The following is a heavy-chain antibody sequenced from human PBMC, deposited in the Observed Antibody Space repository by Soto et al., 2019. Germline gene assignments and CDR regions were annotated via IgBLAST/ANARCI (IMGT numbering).Heavy chain of an antibody. CDR2: ISWNSGSI. V-gene: IGHV3-9*01. J-gene: IGHJ6*02. Sequence: EVQLVESGGGLVQPGRSLRLSCAASGFTFDDYAMHWVRQAPGKGLEWVSGISWNSGSIGYADSVKGRFTISRDNAKNSLYLQMNSLRAEDTAVYYCAKDMGAMTKEGMDVWGQGTTVTVSS. CDR3: AKDMGAMTKEGMDV. CDR1: GFTFDDYA. D-gene: IGHD3-16*01.